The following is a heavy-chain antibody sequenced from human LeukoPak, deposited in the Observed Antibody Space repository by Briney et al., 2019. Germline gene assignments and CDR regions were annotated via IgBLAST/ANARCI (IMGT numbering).Heavy chain of an antibody. CDR1: GFTFSSYG. Sequence: GRSLRLSCAASGFTFSSYGMHWVRQAPGKGLEWVAVMSYDGSNKYYADSVKGRFTISRDNSKNTLYLQMNSLRAEDTAVYYCAKNSYGYVDAFDIWGQGTMVTVSS. J-gene: IGHJ3*02. CDR2: MSYDGSNK. V-gene: IGHV3-30*18. D-gene: IGHD5-18*01. CDR3: AKNSYGYVDAFDI.